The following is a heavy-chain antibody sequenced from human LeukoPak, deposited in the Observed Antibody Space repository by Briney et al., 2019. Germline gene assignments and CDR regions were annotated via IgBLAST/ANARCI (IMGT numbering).Heavy chain of an antibody. D-gene: IGHD3-22*01. CDR2: ISYDGSNK. J-gene: IGHJ4*02. Sequence: PGKSLRLSCAASEFTFSSDGMHWVRQAPGKGLEWVAVISYDGSNKYYEDTVKGRFTISRDNSKNTLYLQMNSLRAEDTAVYYCAKDRLGALYYFDSSGYYRLDYWGQGTLVTVSS. CDR1: EFTFSSDG. CDR3: AKDRLGALYYFDSSGYYRLDY. V-gene: IGHV3-30*18.